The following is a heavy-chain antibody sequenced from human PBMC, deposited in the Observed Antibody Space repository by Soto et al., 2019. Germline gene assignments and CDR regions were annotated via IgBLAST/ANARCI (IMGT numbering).Heavy chain of an antibody. CDR1: GFTFSSYW. Sequence: EVQLVESGGGLVQPGGSLRLSCAASGFTFSSYWMHWVRQAPGKGLVWVSRINSDGSSTSYADTVKGRFAISRDNSKNTLKLQMSSMRAEDTAVYYCVRTSMVVTAASREDLRGHG. D-gene: IGHD2-21*02. V-gene: IGHV3-74*01. J-gene: IGHJ4*01. CDR3: VRTSMVVTAASREDL. CDR2: INSDGSST.